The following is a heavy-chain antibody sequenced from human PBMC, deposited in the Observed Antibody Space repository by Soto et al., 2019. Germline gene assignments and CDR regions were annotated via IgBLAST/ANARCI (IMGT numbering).Heavy chain of an antibody. V-gene: IGHV3-7*01. D-gene: IGHD3-3*01. CDR3: ARDTASGYSYYYYYGMDV. Sequence: EVQLVESGGGLVQPGGSMRLSCAASGFTFSSYWMSWVRKAPGKGLEWVANIKQDGSEKYYVDSVKGRFTISRDNAKNSLYLQMNSLRAEDTAVYYCARDTASGYSYYYYYGMDVWGQGTTVTVSS. CDR2: IKQDGSEK. J-gene: IGHJ6*02. CDR1: GFTFSSYW.